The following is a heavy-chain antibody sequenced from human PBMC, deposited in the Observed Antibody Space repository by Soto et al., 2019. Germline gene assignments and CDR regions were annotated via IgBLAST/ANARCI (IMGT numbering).Heavy chain of an antibody. V-gene: IGHV1-58*02. Sequence: SVKVSCKASGFTFTSSAMQWVRQARGQRLEWIGWIVVGSGNTNYAQKFQERVTITRDMSTSTAYMELGSLRSEDTAVYYCAAVLKYLGYYGSGSYWPLDIWGQGTMVTVSS. CDR2: IVVGSGNT. CDR3: AAVLKYLGYYGSGSYWPLDI. J-gene: IGHJ3*02. CDR1: GFTFTSSA. D-gene: IGHD3-10*01.